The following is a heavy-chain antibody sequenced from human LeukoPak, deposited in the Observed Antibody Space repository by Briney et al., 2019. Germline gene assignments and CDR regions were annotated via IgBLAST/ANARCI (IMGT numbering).Heavy chain of an antibody. Sequence: GGSLRLSCAASGFTFTNNWMSWVRQAPGKGLEWGANIKSDGSEKYYVDSVEGRFTISRDNARNTLSLQMDSLRGEDTAVYYCVRALGSPTADHWGQGTLVTVSS. CDR1: GFTFTNNW. V-gene: IGHV3-7*01. J-gene: IGHJ4*02. CDR3: VRALGSPTADH. D-gene: IGHD3-16*01. CDR2: IKSDGSEK.